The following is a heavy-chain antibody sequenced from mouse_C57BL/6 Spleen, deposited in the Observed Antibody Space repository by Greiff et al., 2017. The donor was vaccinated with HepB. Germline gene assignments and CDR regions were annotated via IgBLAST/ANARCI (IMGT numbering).Heavy chain of an antibody. J-gene: IGHJ1*03. Sequence: QVQLQQPGTELVKPGASVKLSCKASGYTFTSYWMHWVKQRPGQGLEWIGNINPSNGGTNYNEKFKSKATLTVDKSSSTAYMQRRSLTSEDSAVYYCARYHYGSSYDWYFDVWGTGTTVTVSS. V-gene: IGHV1-53*01. CDR1: GYTFTSYW. D-gene: IGHD1-1*01. CDR2: INPSNGGT. CDR3: ARYHYGSSYDWYFDV.